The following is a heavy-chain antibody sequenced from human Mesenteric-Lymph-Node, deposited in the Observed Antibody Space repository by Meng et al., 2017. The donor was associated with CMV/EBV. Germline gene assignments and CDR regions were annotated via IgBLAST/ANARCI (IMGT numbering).Heavy chain of an antibody. Sequence: QVQLQGSGPGLLKLSETLSLTCIVSGVSVTSGAYHWSWIRQSPGKGLEWIGYIYGTGITIYNPSLKSRVTILLETSKNQFSLKLNSVTTADTAVYYCAKSRSSTPGIVDDWGQGTLVTVSS. J-gene: IGHJ4*02. CDR2: IYGTGIT. V-gene: IGHV4-61*08. CDR3: AKSRSSTPGIVDD. D-gene: IGHD2/OR15-2a*01. CDR1: GVSVTSGAYH.